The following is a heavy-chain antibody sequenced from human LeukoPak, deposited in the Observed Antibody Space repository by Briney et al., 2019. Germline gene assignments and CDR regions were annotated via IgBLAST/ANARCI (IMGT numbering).Heavy chain of an antibody. V-gene: IGHV3-9*03. CDR2: ISWNSGSI. Sequence: GRSLRLSCAASGFTFDDYAMHWVRQAPGKGLEWVSGISWNSGSIGYADSVKGRFTISRDNAKNSLYLQMNSLRAEDMALYYCAKALGPYYYDGSGYLDYWGQGTLVTVSS. J-gene: IGHJ4*02. CDR1: GFTFDDYA. D-gene: IGHD3-22*01. CDR3: AKALGPYYYDGSGYLDY.